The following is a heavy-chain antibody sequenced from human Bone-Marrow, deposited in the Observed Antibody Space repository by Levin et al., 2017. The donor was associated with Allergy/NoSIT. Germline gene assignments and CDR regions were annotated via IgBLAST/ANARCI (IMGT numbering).Heavy chain of an antibody. V-gene: IGHV1-69*06. J-gene: IGHJ5*02. Sequence: RASVKVSCKASGGTFSSYAISWVRQAPGQGLEWMGGIIPIFGTANYAQKFQGRVTITADKSTSTAYMELSSLRSEDTAVYYCARAPFGFLEVGWFDPWGQGTLVTVSS. CDR3: ARAPFGFLEVGWFDP. CDR1: GGTFSSYA. CDR2: IIPIFGTA. D-gene: IGHD3-3*01.